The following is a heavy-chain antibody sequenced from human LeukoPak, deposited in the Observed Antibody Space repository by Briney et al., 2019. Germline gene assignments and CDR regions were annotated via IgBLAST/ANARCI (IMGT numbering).Heavy chain of an antibody. D-gene: IGHD3-10*01. V-gene: IGHV3-66*01. CDR3: ARDTDYYGSGRHGYFDH. J-gene: IGHJ1*01. CDR1: GLTISNNF. CDR2: TYYGGST. Sequence: ARGSLRLSCAASGLTISNNFMGWVRQAPGKGLEWVSLTYYGGSTYSADSVKGRFTIYRDNSKNTLHLQTNSLRAEDTAVYYCARDTDYYGSGRHGYFDHWGQGTLVTVSS.